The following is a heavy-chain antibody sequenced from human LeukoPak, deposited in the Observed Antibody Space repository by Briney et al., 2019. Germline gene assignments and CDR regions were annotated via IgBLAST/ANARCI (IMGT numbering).Heavy chain of an antibody. CDR1: GFTVSSNY. Sequence: GGSLRLSCAASGFTVSSNYMSWVRQAPGKGLEWVSAISGSGGSTYYADSVKGRFTISRDNSKNTLYLQMNSLRAEDTAVYYCAKNGYDILTGYPSHWGQGTLVTVSS. CDR2: ISGSGGST. V-gene: IGHV3-23*01. J-gene: IGHJ4*02. D-gene: IGHD3-9*01. CDR3: AKNGYDILTGYPSH.